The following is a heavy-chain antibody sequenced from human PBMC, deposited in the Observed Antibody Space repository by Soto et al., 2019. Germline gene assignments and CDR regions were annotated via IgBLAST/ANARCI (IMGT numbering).Heavy chain of an antibody. V-gene: IGHV3-23*01. D-gene: IGHD6-19*01. CDR2: ISGSGGST. CDR1: GFTFSSYA. CDR3: AKDYPPHSYSSGWSPYYYYGMDV. J-gene: IGHJ6*02. Sequence: EVQLLESGGGLVQPGGSLRLSCAASGFTFSSYAMSWVRQAPGKGLEWVSAISGSGGSTYYADSVKGRFTISRDNSNDTRYLQMNRLRAQDPAVNYCAKDYPPHSYSSGWSPYYYYGMDVWGQGTTVTVSS.